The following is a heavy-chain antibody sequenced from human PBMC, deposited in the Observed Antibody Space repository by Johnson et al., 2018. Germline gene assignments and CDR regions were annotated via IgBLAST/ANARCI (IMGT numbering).Heavy chain of an antibody. CDR1: GFTFSTYT. Sequence: QVQLVESGGGVVQPGRSLRLSCAASGFTFSTYTMHWVRQAPGKGLEWVAIISNDGGNQYYADSLKGRLTISRGNSKNQLYLEMKSLRTEGTAGYYCVSGATLGRDDDDYEQDQAVCGKETPVTVSS. CDR2: ISNDGGNQ. CDR3: VSGATLGRDDDDYEQDQAV. J-gene: IGHJ6*04. D-gene: IGHD4-17*01. V-gene: IGHV3-30-3*01.